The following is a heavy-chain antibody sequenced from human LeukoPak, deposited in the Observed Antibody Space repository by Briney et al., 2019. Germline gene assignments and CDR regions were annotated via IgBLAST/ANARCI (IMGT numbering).Heavy chain of an antibody. D-gene: IGHD2-15*01. CDR1: GGSISSYY. V-gene: IGHV4-59*01. CDR3: ARVTSGPLYYYYYGMDV. CDR2: IYYSGST. J-gene: IGHJ6*02. Sequence: SETLSLTCTVSGGSISSYYWSWIRQPPGKGLEWIGYIYYSGSTNYNPSLKSRATISVDTSKNQFSLKLSSVTAADTAVYYCARVTSGPLYYYYYGMDVWGQGTTVTVSS.